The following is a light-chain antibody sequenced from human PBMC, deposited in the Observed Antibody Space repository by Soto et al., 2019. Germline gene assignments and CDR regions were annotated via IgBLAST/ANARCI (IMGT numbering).Light chain of an antibody. Sequence: EIVLTQSPATLSLSPGERATLSCRASQSVSSYLAWYQQKPGQAPRLLIYDASNRATGIPARFSGSGSGTDFTLTISSLDPEDFAVYYCQQAGVTFGQGTRLEIK. V-gene: IGKV3-11*01. CDR2: DAS. J-gene: IGKJ5*01. CDR1: QSVSSY. CDR3: QQAGVT.